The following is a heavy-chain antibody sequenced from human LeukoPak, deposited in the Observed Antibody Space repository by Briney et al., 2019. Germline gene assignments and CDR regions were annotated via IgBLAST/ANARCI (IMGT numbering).Heavy chain of an antibody. V-gene: IGHV3-11*01. D-gene: IGHD3-10*01. CDR3: ARADEAPFDYYGSGSYSWDDY. CDR2: ISSSGSTI. CDR1: GFTFSDYY. J-gene: IGHJ4*02. Sequence: PGGSLRLSCAASGFTFSDYYMSWIRQAPGKGLEWVSYISSSGSTIYYADSVEGRFTISRDNAKNSLYLQMNSLRAEDTAVYYCARADEAPFDYYGSGSYSWDDYWGQGTLVTVSS.